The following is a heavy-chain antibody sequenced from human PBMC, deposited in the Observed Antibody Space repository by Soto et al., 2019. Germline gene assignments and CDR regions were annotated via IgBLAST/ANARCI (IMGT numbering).Heavy chain of an antibody. V-gene: IGHV4-34*01. CDR3: ARGGVHCGDDCYIDD. CDR1: GGSFSAYY. CDR2: INHSGTT. D-gene: IGHD2-21*01. J-gene: IGHJ4*02. Sequence: SETLSLTCAVYGGSFSAYYWSWIRQPPGKGLEWIGKINHSGTTNYNPSLKSRVTISVDTSKSQFSLKLSSVTAADTAVYYCARGGVHCGDDCYIDDWGQGTLVTVSS.